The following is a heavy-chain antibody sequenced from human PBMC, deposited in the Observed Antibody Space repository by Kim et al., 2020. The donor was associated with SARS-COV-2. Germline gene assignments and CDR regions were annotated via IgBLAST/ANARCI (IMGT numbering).Heavy chain of an antibody. V-gene: IGHV1-18*01. J-gene: IGHJ4*02. CDR2: ISAYNGNT. CDR3: ARAPPMVVVVTTPEFDY. D-gene: IGHD2-21*02. CDR1: GYTFTSYG. Sequence: ASVKVSCKASGYTFTSYGISWVRQAPGQGLEWMGWISAYNGNTNYAQKLQGRVTMTTDTSTSTAYMELRSLRSDDTAVYYCARAPPMVVVVTTPEFDYWGQGTLVTVSS.